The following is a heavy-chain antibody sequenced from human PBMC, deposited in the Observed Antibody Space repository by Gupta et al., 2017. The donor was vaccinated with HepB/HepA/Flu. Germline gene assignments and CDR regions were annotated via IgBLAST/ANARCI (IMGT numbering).Heavy chain of an antibody. CDR2: INWNGGSL. CDR3: ARGMLVKPAVYDY. D-gene: IGHD2-2*01. Sequence: EVLLVQSGGGVVRPGGSLRLSCTGSGFTFDDHVMAWVRQAPGKGLEWVSGINWNGGSLGYADSVKGRFTISRDNAENSLYLQMSSLRTEDTAFYYCARGMLVKPAVYDYWGQGALVTVSS. CDR1: GFTFDDHV. J-gene: IGHJ4*02. V-gene: IGHV3-20*04.